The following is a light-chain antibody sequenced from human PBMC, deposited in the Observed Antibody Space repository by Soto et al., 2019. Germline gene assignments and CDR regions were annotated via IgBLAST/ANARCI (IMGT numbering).Light chain of an antibody. Sequence: DIQMTQSPSTLSASVGDRVTITCRASQSILSWLAWYQHKPGKAPKLLIYDASSLESGVPSRFSGSRSGTEFTLTISSLQPDDIATYYCQHYDTYWTFGQGTKVEI. CDR3: QHYDTYWT. J-gene: IGKJ1*01. CDR1: QSILSW. V-gene: IGKV1-5*01. CDR2: DAS.